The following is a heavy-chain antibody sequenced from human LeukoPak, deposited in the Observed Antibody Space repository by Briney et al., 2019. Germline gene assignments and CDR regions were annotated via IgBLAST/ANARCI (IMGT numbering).Heavy chain of an antibody. J-gene: IGHJ4*02. CDR1: GFTFSNYW. D-gene: IGHD1-26*01. CDR2: ISSDGSGT. CDR3: ATGIDHFEY. Sequence: AGGSLRLSCAASGFTFSNYWMHWVRQTPGQGLVWVSRISSDGSGTTYADSVKGRFTISRDNAKNTVYLKMTSQRAEDTPIYYCATGIDHFEYWGQGTLVTVSS. V-gene: IGHV3-74*01.